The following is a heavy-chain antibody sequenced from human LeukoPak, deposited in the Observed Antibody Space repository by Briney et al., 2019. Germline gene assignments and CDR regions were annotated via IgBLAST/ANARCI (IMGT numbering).Heavy chain of an antibody. V-gene: IGHV3-48*01. J-gene: IGHJ4*02. CDR1: GFTFSSYS. CDR2: ISSSSSTI. Sequence: GGSLRLSCAASGFTFSSYSMNWVRQAPGKGLEWVSYISSSSSTIYYADSVKGRFTISRDNAKNSLYLQMNSLRAEDTAVYYCARDHPDCSSTSCYVGFDYWGQGTLVTVSS. CDR3: ARDHPDCSSTSCYVGFDY. D-gene: IGHD2-2*01.